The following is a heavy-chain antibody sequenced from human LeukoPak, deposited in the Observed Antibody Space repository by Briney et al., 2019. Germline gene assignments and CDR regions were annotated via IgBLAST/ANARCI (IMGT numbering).Heavy chain of an antibody. Sequence: GESLKISCMGSGYRFTNYWISWVRRMPGKGLEWMGRIDPSDSNIKYSPSFQGHVTVSADRYINTAYLQWSSLKASDTAIYYCARHGCSGGSCPLDYWGQGTLVTVSS. CDR1: GYRFTNYW. J-gene: IGHJ4*02. D-gene: IGHD2-15*01. V-gene: IGHV5-10-1*01. CDR3: ARHGCSGGSCPLDY. CDR2: IDPSDSNI.